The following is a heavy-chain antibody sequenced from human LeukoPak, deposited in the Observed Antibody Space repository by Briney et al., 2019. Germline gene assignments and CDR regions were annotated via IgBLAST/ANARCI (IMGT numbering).Heavy chain of an antibody. CDR2: ISSSGSTI. D-gene: IGHD5-18*01. CDR3: ARLSYNYGTY. Sequence: GGSLRLSCAASGFTFSSYEMNWVRQAPGKGLEWVSYISSSGSTIYYADSVKGRFTISRDNAKNSLYLQMNSLRAEDTAVYYCARLSYNYGTYWGQGTLATVSS. J-gene: IGHJ4*02. CDR1: GFTFSSYE. V-gene: IGHV3-48*03.